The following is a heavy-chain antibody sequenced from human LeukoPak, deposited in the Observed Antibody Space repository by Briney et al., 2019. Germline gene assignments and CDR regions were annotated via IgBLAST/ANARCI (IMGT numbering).Heavy chain of an antibody. Sequence: PGRSLRLSCAASGFSFGDYAMHWVRQAPGKGPEWVSGISGNSVSIGYADSVRGRFTISRDNAKGSLYLQMNSLRSEDTALYYCAKEIRGGNPPLEYWGQGALVTVSS. V-gene: IGHV3-9*01. D-gene: IGHD3-16*01. CDR3: AKEIRGGNPPLEY. CDR1: GFSFGDYA. CDR2: ISGNSVSI. J-gene: IGHJ4*02.